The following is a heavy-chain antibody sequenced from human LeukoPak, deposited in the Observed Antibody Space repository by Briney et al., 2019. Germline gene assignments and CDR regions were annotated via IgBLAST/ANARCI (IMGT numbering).Heavy chain of an antibody. J-gene: IGHJ4*02. CDR1: GFIFNNYA. CDR2: ISWNSGSK. Sequence: SGRSLRLSCAGSGFIFNNYAMHWVRQPPGKGLEWVTGISWNSGSKDYADSVKGRFTISRDNAKNSLYLQMNSLRAEDTALYYCAKDRYFNYDSSGYPDYWGQGTLVTVSS. D-gene: IGHD3-22*01. CDR3: AKDRYFNYDSSGYPDY. V-gene: IGHV3-9*01.